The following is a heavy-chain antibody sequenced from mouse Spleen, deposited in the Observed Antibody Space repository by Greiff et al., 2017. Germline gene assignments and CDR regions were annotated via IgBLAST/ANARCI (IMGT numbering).Heavy chain of an antibody. CDR1: GYTFTSYW. CDR2: IHPNSGST. D-gene: IGHD3-3*01. Sequence: QVQLQQPGAELVKPGASVKLSCKASGYTFTSYWMHWVKQRPGQGLEWIGMIHPNSGSTNYNEKFKSKATLTVDKSSSTAYMQLSSLTSEDSAVYYCARRANFYWYFDVWGAGTTVTVSS. J-gene: IGHJ1*01. V-gene: IGHV1-64*01. CDR3: ARRANFYWYFDV.